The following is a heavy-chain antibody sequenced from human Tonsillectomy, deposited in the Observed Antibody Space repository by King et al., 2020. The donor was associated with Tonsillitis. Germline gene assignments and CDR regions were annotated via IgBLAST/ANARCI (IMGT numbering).Heavy chain of an antibody. CDR3: ARDRGWFGGLDI. D-gene: IGHD3-10*01. Sequence: VQLVESGGGLVQPGGSLRLSCAASGFTFSNYDMHWVRQGTGRGLEWVSTIVATGYTYYSDSVKGRFTISREDAKNSLFLQMNSLTAGDTAVYYCARDRGWFGGLDIWGQGTMVTVSS. CDR1: GFTFSNYD. J-gene: IGHJ3*02. V-gene: IGHV3-13*04. CDR2: IVATGYT.